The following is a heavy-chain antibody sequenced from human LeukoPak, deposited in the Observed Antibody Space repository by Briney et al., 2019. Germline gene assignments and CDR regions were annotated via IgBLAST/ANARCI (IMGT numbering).Heavy chain of an antibody. CDR2: ISYDGSKK. J-gene: IGHJ4*02. V-gene: IGHV3-30*18. CDR1: GFTFSSFG. CDR3: AKGYYGYDFWIGGDY. D-gene: IGHD3-3*01. Sequence: QPGKSLRFSCAASGFTFSSFGMHWVRQAPGKGLEWVAVISYDGSKKYYADFVKGRFTISRDNSKNTLYLQMNSLRTEDTAVYYCAKGYYGYDFWIGGDYWGQGTLVIVPS.